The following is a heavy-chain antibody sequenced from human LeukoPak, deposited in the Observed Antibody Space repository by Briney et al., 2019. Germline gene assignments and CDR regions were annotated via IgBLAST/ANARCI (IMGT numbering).Heavy chain of an antibody. D-gene: IGHD2-2*01. V-gene: IGHV1-18*01. Sequence: ASVKVSCKASGYTFTSYGISWVRQAPGQGLEWMGWISAYNGNTNYSQKLQGRVTMTTDTSKSTAYMELRSLRSDDTAVYYCARDLRVGQLLSEAIDYWGQGTLVTVSS. CDR2: ISAYNGNT. J-gene: IGHJ4*02. CDR1: GYTFTSYG. CDR3: ARDLRVGQLLSEAIDY.